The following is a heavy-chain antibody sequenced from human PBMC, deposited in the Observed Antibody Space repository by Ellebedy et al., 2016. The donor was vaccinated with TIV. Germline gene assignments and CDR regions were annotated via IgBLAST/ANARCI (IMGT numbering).Heavy chain of an antibody. D-gene: IGHD4/OR15-4a*01. CDR3: ARDLYGGFDY. CDR2: ISSSSGTI. V-gene: IGHV3-48*04. Sequence: GESLKISCAASGFTFSSYSMSWVRQAPGEGLEWVSYISSSSGTIYYVDSVKGRFTISRGNARNSLYLQMNSLRAEDTAMYYCARDLYGGFDYWGQGTLVTVSS. J-gene: IGHJ4*02. CDR1: GFTFSSYS.